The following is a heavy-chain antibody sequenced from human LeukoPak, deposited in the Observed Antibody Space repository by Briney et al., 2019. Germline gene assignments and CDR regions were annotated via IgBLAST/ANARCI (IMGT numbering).Heavy chain of an antibody. Sequence: PGGSLRLSCADSGFTFSSYAMSWVRQAPGKGLEWVTAISGSGGSTYYADSVKGRFTISRDNSKNTLYLQMNSLRAEDTAVYYCAKTVDYDFWSGYLDYWGQGTLVTVSS. CDR3: AKTVDYDFWSGYLDY. V-gene: IGHV3-23*01. D-gene: IGHD3-3*01. J-gene: IGHJ4*02. CDR1: GFTFSSYA. CDR2: ISGSGGST.